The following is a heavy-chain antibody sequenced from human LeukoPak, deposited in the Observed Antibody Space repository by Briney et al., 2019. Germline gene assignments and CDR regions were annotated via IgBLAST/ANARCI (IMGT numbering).Heavy chain of an antibody. CDR2: INYSGNT. Sequence: PSETLSLTCTVSGGSISGYHWSWIRQSPGKGLEWIGYINYSGNTNYNPSLKSRLTMSVDTSKNQFSLNLSSVTDADTAMYYCAREGRQDYVYFDHWGQGSLVTVSS. J-gene: IGHJ4*02. CDR3: AREGRQDYVYFDH. CDR1: GGSISGYH. D-gene: IGHD4-17*01. V-gene: IGHV4-59*01.